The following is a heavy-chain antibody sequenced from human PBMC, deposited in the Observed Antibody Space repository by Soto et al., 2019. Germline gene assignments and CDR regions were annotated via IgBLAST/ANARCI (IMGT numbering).Heavy chain of an antibody. J-gene: IGHJ3*02. CDR1: GGSISSGGYY. V-gene: IGHV4-31*03. Sequence: QVQLQESGPGLVKPSQTLSLTCTVSGGSISSGGYYWSWIRQHPGKGLEWIGYIYYSGSTYYNPFLKSRVTIPADTPKNQSALKLGSVTAADTVVYYCARGGWPGGDCYWDAFDIWGQGTMVTVSS. D-gene: IGHD2-21*02. CDR2: IYYSGST. CDR3: ARGGWPGGDCYWDAFDI.